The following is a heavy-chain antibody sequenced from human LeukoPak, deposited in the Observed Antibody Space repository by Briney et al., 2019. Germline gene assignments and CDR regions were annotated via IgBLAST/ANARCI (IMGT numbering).Heavy chain of an antibody. CDR3: ARDHGGYYFDY. CDR1: GFTVSSNY. D-gene: IGHD3-10*01. J-gene: IGHJ4*02. CDR2: IYSGGST. V-gene: IGHV3-53*01. Sequence: GGSLRLSCAASGFTVSSNYMSWVRQAPGKGLEWVSVIYSGGSTYYADSVKGRFTISRDNSKNTLYLQMNSLRAEDTAVYYCARDHGGYYFDYWGQGTLVTVSS.